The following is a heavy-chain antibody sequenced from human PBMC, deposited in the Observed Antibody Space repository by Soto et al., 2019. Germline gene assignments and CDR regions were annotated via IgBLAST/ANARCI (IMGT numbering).Heavy chain of an antibody. Sequence: PSETLSLTCTVSGGSISSYYWSWIRQPPGKGLEWIGYIYYSGSTNYNPSLKSRVTISVDTSKNQFSLKLSSVTAADTAVYYCARFGDYESNWGQGTLVTVSS. CDR1: GGSISSYY. CDR3: ARFGDYESN. V-gene: IGHV4-59*12. CDR2: IYYSGST. D-gene: IGHD4-17*01. J-gene: IGHJ4*02.